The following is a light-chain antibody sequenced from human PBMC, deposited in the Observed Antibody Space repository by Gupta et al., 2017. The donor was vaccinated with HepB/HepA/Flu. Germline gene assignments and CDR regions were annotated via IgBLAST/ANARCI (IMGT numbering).Light chain of an antibody. Sequence: DIVMTQSPDSLAVSLGEMATINCKSRQSVLYSPKNKYYLAWYQQKPGQPPKLLIYWASTRESGFPDRFSGSGSGTHFTLTISGLQAEDVAVYYCHQYYSTPWTFGQGTKVEIK. CDR2: WAS. J-gene: IGKJ1*01. V-gene: IGKV4-1*01. CDR3: HQYYSTPWT. CDR1: QSVLYSPKNKYY.